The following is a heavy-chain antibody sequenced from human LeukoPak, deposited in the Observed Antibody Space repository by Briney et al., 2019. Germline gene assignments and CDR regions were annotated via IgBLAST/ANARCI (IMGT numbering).Heavy chain of an antibody. CDR3: AKDQRYCSGGSCYAESPYFDY. CDR2: IRYDGSNK. J-gene: IGHJ4*02. V-gene: IGHV3-30*02. Sequence: GGSLRLSCAASGFTFSSYGMHWVRQAPGKGLEWVAFIRYDGSNKYYADSVKGRFTISRDNSKNTLYLQMNSLRAEDTAVYYCAKDQRYCSGGSCYAESPYFDYWGQGTLVTVSS. CDR1: GFTFSSYG. D-gene: IGHD2-15*01.